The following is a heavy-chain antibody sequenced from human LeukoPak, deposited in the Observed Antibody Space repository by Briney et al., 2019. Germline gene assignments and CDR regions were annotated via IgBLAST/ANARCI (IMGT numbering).Heavy chain of an antibody. D-gene: IGHD1-26*01. CDR1: GFTFSDYG. CDR3: ASGMRNSFYYYMDV. Sequence: GGSLRLSCAASGFTFSDYGMNWVRQAPGKGREWVSYISSGTSNIYYADSVKGRFTISRDNAKNSLYLQMNSLRDEDTAVYYCASGMRNSFYYYMDVWGKGTTVTVSS. J-gene: IGHJ6*03. V-gene: IGHV3-48*02. CDR2: ISSGTSNI.